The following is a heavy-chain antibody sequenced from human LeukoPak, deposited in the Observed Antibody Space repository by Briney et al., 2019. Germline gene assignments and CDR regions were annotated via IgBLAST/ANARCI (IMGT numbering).Heavy chain of an antibody. CDR2: IYSGGST. D-gene: IGHD6-13*01. J-gene: IGHJ4*02. CDR1: GFTVSSNY. Sequence: GGSLRLSCAASGFTVSSNYMSWVRQAPGKGLEWVSVIYSGGSTYYADSVKGRFTISRDNSKNTLYLQMNNLRAEDTAVYYCARDLDGSSWFAPFDYWGQGTLVTVSS. CDR3: ARDLDGSSWFAPFDY. V-gene: IGHV3-66*02.